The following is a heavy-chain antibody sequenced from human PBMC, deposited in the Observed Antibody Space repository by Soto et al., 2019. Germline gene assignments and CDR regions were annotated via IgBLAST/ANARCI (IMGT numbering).Heavy chain of an antibody. J-gene: IGHJ6*02. V-gene: IGHV3-64*04. D-gene: IGHD4-17*01. CDR1: GFTFSSYA. CDR3: AKCLTVTTRVGYYSMDV. Sequence: GGSLRLSCSASGFTFSSYAMHWVRQAPGKGLEYVSAISSNGGSTYYADSVKGRFTISRDNSKNTLYLQMNSLRTEDTAVYYCAKCLTVTTRVGYYSMDVWGQGTTVTVSS. CDR2: ISSNGGST.